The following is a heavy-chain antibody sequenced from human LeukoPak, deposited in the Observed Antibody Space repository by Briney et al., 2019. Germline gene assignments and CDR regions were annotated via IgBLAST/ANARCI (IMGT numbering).Heavy chain of an antibody. Sequence: PSETLSLTCTVSGFSISSYYWSWIRQAPGKGLEWIGNIFYSESTNHNPSLKSRVTISVDTSKNQFSLKLSSVTAADTAVYYCARAGAAPGILGWFDPWGQGTQVTVSS. CDR1: GFSISSYY. D-gene: IGHD6-13*01. CDR2: IFYSEST. V-gene: IGHV4-59*01. J-gene: IGHJ5*02. CDR3: ARAGAAPGILGWFDP.